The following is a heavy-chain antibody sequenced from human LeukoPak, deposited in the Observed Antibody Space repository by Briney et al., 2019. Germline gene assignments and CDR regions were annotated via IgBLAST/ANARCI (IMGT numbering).Heavy chain of an antibody. Sequence: GGSLRLSCAASGFTVSSNYMNWVRQAPGKGLEWVSVIYSGGSTYYADSVKGRFTISRDNSKNTLYLQMNSLRAEDTAVYYCAKSPEPYYYYMDVWGKGTTVTVSS. D-gene: IGHD1-14*01. J-gene: IGHJ6*03. CDR1: GFTVSSNY. CDR2: IYSGGST. V-gene: IGHV3-53*01. CDR3: AKSPEPYYYYMDV.